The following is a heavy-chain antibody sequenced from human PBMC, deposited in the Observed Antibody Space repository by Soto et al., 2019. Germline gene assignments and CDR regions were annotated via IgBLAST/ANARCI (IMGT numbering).Heavy chain of an antibody. J-gene: IGHJ4*02. V-gene: IGHV2-5*02. Sequence: QITLKESGPTLVKPTQTLTLTCTFSGFSLPTDRVGVGWIRQPPGKALEWLAVIYWDDTKTYRQSLKSRLTITKDTSKTQLALTMTDMDPVDTATYYCAHAYGGMSLYWGQGTLVTVSS. CDR2: IYWDDTK. CDR1: GFSLPTDRVG. CDR3: AHAYGGMSLY. D-gene: IGHD3-10*01.